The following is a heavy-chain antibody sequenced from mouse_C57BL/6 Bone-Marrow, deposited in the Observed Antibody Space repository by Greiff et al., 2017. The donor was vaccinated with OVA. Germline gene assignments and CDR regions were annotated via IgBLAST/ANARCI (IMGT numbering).Heavy chain of an antibody. Sequence: EVHLVESGPGLVKPSQSLSLTCSVTGYSITSGYYWNWIRQFPGNKLEWMGYISYDGSNNYNPSLKNRISITRDTSKNQFFLKLNSVTTEDTATYYCAPNYYGSSYGYFDYWGQGTTLTVSS. J-gene: IGHJ2*01. V-gene: IGHV3-6*01. D-gene: IGHD1-1*01. CDR3: APNYYGSSYGYFDY. CDR2: ISYDGSN. CDR1: GYSITSGYY.